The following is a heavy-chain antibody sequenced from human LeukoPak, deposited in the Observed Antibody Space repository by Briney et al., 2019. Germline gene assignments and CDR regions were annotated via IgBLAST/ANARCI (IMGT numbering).Heavy chain of an antibody. J-gene: IGHJ3*02. CDR1: GFTFSSYG. V-gene: IGHV3-30*02. Sequence: PGGSLRLSCAASGFTFSSYGMHWVRQAPGKGLEWVAFIRYDGSNKYYADSVKGRFTISRDNSKNTLYLQMNSLRAEDTAVYYCAKDSGWFGELNDAFDIWGQGTMVTVSS. D-gene: IGHD3-10*01. CDR2: IRYDGSNK. CDR3: AKDSGWFGELNDAFDI.